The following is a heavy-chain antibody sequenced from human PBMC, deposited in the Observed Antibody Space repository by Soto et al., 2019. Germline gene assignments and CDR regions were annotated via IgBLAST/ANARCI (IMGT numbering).Heavy chain of an antibody. CDR3: AKDLSKGYSSSWGEFDY. V-gene: IGHV3-23*01. CDR2: ISGSGGST. J-gene: IGHJ4*02. D-gene: IGHD6-13*01. Sequence: GGSLRLSCAASGFTFSSYAMSWVRQAPGKGLEWVSTISGSGGSTYYADSVKGRFTISRDSSKNTLYLQMNSLRAEDTAVYYCAKDLSKGYSSSWGEFDYWGQGTLVTVSS. CDR1: GFTFSSYA.